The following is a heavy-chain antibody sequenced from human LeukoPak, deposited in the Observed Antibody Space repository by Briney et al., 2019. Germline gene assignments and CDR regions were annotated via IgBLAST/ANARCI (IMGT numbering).Heavy chain of an antibody. Sequence: GGSLRLSCAASGFTFKNHGMHWVRQAPGKGLEWVAVIWYDGSNKLYADSVRGQFTISRDNSKNTLYLQMNSLRAEDTAIYYCTRDISSVRMDVWGQGTPVAVSS. D-gene: IGHD3-22*01. CDR3: TRDISSVRMDV. CDR1: GFTFKNHG. CDR2: IWYDGSNK. V-gene: IGHV3-33*01. J-gene: IGHJ6*02.